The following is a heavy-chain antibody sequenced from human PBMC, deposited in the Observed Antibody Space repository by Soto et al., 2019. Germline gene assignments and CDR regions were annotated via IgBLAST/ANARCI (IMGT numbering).Heavy chain of an antibody. CDR3: ARDGGGYSPFDY. CDR2: IIPIFGTA. CDR1: GGTFSSYA. Sequence: QVQLVQSGAEVKKPGSSVKVSCTASGGTFSSYAISWVRQAPGQGLEWMGGIIPIFGTANYAQKFQGRATITADEAPSTAYMELSSLRSEDTAVYYCARDGGGYSPFDYWGQGTLVTVSS. D-gene: IGHD2-15*01. J-gene: IGHJ4*02. V-gene: IGHV1-69*01.